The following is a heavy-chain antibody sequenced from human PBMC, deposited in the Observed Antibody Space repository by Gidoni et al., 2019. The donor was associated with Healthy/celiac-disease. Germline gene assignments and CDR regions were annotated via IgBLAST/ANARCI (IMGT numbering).Heavy chain of an antibody. CDR3: ARAEFIYYDSSGSVGHDAFDI. CDR1: GFTFSSYA. V-gene: IGHV3-33*01. Sequence: QVQLVESGGGVVQPGRSLRLSCAASGFTFSSYAMHWVRQAQGKGLEWVAVIWYDGSNKYYADSVKGRFTISRDNSKNTLYLQMNSLRAEDTAVYYCARAEFIYYDSSGSVGHDAFDIWGQGTMVTVSS. J-gene: IGHJ3*02. CDR2: IWYDGSNK. D-gene: IGHD3-22*01.